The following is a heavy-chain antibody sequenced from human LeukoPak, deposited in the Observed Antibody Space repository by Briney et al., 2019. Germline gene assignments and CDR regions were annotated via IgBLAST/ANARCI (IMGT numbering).Heavy chain of an antibody. D-gene: IGHD3-22*01. CDR3: ASIHGEDSSGYTSYYYYGMDV. Sequence: GASVKVSCKASGYIFTSYYIHWVRQAPGQRLEWVGVINPSGGDTDYAQKFQGRVTMTEDTSTDTAYMELSSLRSEDTAVYYCASIHGEDSSGYTSYYYYGMDVWGQGTTVTVSS. J-gene: IGHJ6*02. CDR2: INPSGGDT. V-gene: IGHV1-46*01. CDR1: GYIFTSYY.